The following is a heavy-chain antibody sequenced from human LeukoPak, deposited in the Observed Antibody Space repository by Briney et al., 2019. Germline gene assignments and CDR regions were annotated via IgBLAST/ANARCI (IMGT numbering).Heavy chain of an antibody. CDR1: GFTFSSYS. CDR3: ARVGFTMIVVD. CDR2: ISSSSSYI. D-gene: IGHD3-22*01. Sequence: GGSLRLSCAASGFTFSSYSMNWVRQAPGKGLEWVSSISSSSSYIYYADSVKVRFTISRDNAKNSLYLQMNSLRAEDTAVYYCARVGFTMIVVDWGQGTLVTVSS. J-gene: IGHJ4*02. V-gene: IGHV3-21*01.